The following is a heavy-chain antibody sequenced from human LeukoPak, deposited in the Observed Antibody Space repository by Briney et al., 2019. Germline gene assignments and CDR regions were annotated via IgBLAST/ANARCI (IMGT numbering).Heavy chain of an antibody. V-gene: IGHV3-30*02. Sequence: GGSLRLSCAASGFTFSSYGMHWVRQAPGKGLGWVAFIRYDGSNKYYADSVKGRFTISRDNSKNTLYLQMNSLRAEDTAVYYCAKGPRAYSGYAYYFDYWGQGTLVTVSS. CDR3: AKGPRAYSGYAYYFDY. D-gene: IGHD5-12*01. CDR1: GFTFSSYG. J-gene: IGHJ4*02. CDR2: IRYDGSNK.